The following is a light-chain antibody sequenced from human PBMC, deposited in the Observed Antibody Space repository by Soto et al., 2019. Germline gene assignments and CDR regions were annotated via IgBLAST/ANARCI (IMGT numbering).Light chain of an antibody. Sequence: EIVLTQSPGTLSLSPGERATLACKASQSVSSNYLAWYQQKPGQAPRLLIYGASSGATGIPDRASGSGSGTDFTLTISTLEPEDFAVYYCQHYGTSWTFGKGTKVDIK. CDR2: GAS. V-gene: IGKV3-20*01. CDR1: QSVSSNY. CDR3: QHYGTSWT. J-gene: IGKJ1*01.